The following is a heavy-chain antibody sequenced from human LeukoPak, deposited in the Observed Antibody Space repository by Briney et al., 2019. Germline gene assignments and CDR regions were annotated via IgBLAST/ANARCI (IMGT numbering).Heavy chain of an antibody. CDR3: ARGIDYYDSSGYHPLYYFDY. J-gene: IGHJ4*02. CDR2: IIPIFGTA. V-gene: IGHV1-69*13. CDR1: GGTFSSYA. Sequence: SVKVSCKASGGTFSSYAISWVRQAPGQGLEWMGGIIPIFGTANYAQKFQGRVTVTADESTSTAYMELSSLRSEDTAVYYCARGIDYYDSSGYHPLYYFDYWGQGTLVTVSS. D-gene: IGHD3-22*01.